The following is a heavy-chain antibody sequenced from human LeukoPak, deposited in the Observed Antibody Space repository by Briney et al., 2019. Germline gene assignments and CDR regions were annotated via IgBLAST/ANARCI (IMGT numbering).Heavy chain of an antibody. J-gene: IGHJ4*02. CDR2: IIPIFGTA. CDR1: GGTFSSYA. V-gene: IGHV1-69*01. Sequence: SVKVSCKASGGTFSSYAISWVRQAPGQGLEWMGGIIPIFGTANYAQKFQGRVTITADESTSTAYMELSSLRSEDTAVYYCARPQVDCSSTSCYTPFDYWGQGTLVTVSS. CDR3: ARPQVDCSSTSCYTPFDY. D-gene: IGHD2-2*02.